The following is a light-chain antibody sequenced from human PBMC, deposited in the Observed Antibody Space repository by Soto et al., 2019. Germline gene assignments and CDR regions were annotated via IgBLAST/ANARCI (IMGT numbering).Light chain of an antibody. V-gene: IGLV2-14*01. Sequence: QSALTQPASVSGSPGQSITISCTGTSSDVGAFKYVSWYQQHPGKAPRLMIYDVSNRPSGVSNRFSGSKSGNTASLTISGLPAEDEDDYYCSSYRHSRTVVFGRGTKLTVL. CDR2: DVS. CDR1: SSDVGAFKY. CDR3: SSYRHSRTVV. J-gene: IGLJ2*01.